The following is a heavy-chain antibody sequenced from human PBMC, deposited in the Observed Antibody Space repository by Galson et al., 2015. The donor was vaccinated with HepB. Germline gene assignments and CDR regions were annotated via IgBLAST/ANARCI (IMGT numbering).Heavy chain of an antibody. CDR3: VQDGGFIRGVTDESVYI. CDR2: IWYDGTSK. J-gene: IGHJ3*02. D-gene: IGHD3-10*01. V-gene: IGHV3-33*06. CDR1: GFAFSSFG. Sequence: SLRLSCAATGFAFSSFGMHWVRQAPGKGLEWVAVIWYDGTSKFYADSVKGRFSISRDNSKNSQYLQMNTLRVEDTAVYYCVQDGGFIRGVTDESVYIWYYGTIVTVSS.